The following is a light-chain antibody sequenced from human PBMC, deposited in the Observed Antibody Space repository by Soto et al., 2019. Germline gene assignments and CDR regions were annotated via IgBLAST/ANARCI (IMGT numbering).Light chain of an antibody. CDR2: END. CDR3: ATWDSSLSAGL. CDR1: SSNTGNNY. Sequence: QSVLTQPPSVSAAPGQKVTISCSGSSSNTGNNYVSWYQQLPGTAPKLLIYENDKRPSGIPDRFSGSKSGTSAILGITGLQTGDEADYYCATWDSSLSAGLFGTGTKLTVL. V-gene: IGLV1-51*02. J-gene: IGLJ1*01.